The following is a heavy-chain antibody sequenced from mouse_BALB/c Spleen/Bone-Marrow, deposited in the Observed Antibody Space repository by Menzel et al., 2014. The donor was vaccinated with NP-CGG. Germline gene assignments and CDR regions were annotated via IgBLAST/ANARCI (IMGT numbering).Heavy chain of an antibody. Sequence: DVKLVESGAELVRPGASVKLSCTVSGFNIKDTYMHWVKQRPEQGLEWIGRIDPANGNTKYDPKFQGKATITADTSSNTAYLQLSSLTSEDTAVYYCARWEYYAMDYWGQGTSVTVSS. J-gene: IGHJ4*01. CDR2: IDPANGNT. D-gene: IGHD4-1*01. V-gene: IGHV14-3*02. CDR1: GFNIKDTY. CDR3: ARWEYYAMDY.